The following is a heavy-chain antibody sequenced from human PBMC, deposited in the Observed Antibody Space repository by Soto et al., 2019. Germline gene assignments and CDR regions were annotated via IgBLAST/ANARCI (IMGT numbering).Heavy chain of an antibody. D-gene: IGHD1-1*01. CDR2: INPNSGGT. CDR3: ARNEASNEGYYYYYGMDV. CDR1: GYTFTGYY. J-gene: IGHJ6*02. Sequence: ASVNVSCKASGYTFTGYYMHWVRQAPGQGLEWMGWINPNSGGTNYAQKFQGWVTMTRDTSISTAYMELSRLRSDDTAVYYCARNEASNEGYYYYYGMDVWGQGTTVTVSS. V-gene: IGHV1-2*04.